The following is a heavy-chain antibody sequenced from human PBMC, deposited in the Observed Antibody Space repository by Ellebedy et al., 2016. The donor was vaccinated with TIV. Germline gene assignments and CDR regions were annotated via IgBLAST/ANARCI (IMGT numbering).Heavy chain of an antibody. CDR2: ISFDGSNT. CDR1: GFTFTRHA. Sequence: GGSLRLXXTVSGFTFTRHAMHWVRQAPGKGLEWVAFISFDGSNTYYTDSVKGRFTISRDNAKSSLFLQMNSLRAEDTAVYYCARAAHFYSYGMDVWGQGTTVTVSS. CDR3: ARAAHFYSYGMDV. D-gene: IGHD2-21*01. V-gene: IGHV3-30-3*01. J-gene: IGHJ6*02.